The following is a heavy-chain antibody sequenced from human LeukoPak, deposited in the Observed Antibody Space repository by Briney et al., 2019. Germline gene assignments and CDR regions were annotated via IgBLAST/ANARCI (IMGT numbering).Heavy chain of an antibody. J-gene: IGHJ4*02. D-gene: IGHD2-2*01. CDR2: ISYDAENE. V-gene: IGHV3-30*08. Sequence: GGSLRLSCAASAFTFNSFAMHWVRLAPGKGLEWVAAISYDAENEFYADSVRGRFAISRDNSENTLHPQLDSLRAEDTGVFYCARARCSSTDCPPDYWGQGTLVTVSS. CDR1: AFTFNSFA. CDR3: ARARCSSTDCPPDY.